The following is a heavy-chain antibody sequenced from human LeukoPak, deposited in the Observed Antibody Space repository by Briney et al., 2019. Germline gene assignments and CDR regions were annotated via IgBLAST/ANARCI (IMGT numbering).Heavy chain of an antibody. V-gene: IGHV4-34*01. CDR2: INHSGST. Sequence: SETLSLTCAVYGGSFSGYYWSWIRQPPGKGLEWIGEINHSGSTNYNPSLKSRVTISVDTSKIQFSLKLSSVTAADTAVYYCARGSQSLGYCSGGSCRAKIFDYWGQGTLVTVSS. CDR3: ARGSQSLGYCSGGSCRAKIFDY. D-gene: IGHD2-15*01. J-gene: IGHJ4*02. CDR1: GGSFSGYY.